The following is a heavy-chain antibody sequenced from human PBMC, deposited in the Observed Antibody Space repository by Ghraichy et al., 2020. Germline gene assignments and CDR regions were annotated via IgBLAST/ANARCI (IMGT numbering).Heavy chain of an antibody. Sequence: ASVKVSCKASGYTFTTYGISWVRQAPGQGLEWMGWISADNGETNYAQKFQGRVTLTTDTSTTTAYMELRSLRSDDTAVYYCARDEGSSVTTDSFDPWGQGTLVPVSS. CDR2: ISADNGET. CDR1: GYTFTTYG. D-gene: IGHD4-17*01. J-gene: IGHJ5*02. V-gene: IGHV1-18*01. CDR3: ARDEGSSVTTDSFDP.